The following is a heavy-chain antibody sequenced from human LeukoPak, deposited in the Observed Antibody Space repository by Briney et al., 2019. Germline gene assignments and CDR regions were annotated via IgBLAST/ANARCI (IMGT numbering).Heavy chain of an antibody. V-gene: IGHV4-38-2*02. J-gene: IGHJ4*02. CDR3: ASGRAVAGDY. CDR2: IYHSGST. D-gene: IGHD6-19*01. CDR1: GYSISSGYY. Sequence: SETLSLTCTVPGYSISSGYYWGWIRQPPGKGLEWIGSIYHSGSTYYNPSLKSRVTISVDTSKSQFSLKLSSVTAADTAVYYCASGRAVAGDYWGQGTLVTVFS.